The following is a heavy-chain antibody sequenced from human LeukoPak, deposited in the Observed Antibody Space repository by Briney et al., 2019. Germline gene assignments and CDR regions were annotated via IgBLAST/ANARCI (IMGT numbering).Heavy chain of an antibody. CDR3: ARGRSEGVVVVVAAQDFQH. D-gene: IGHD2-15*01. CDR2: INHSGST. Sequence: PSGTLSLTCAVYGGSFSGYYWSWIRQPPGKGLEWIGEINHSGSTNYNPSLKSRVTISVDTSKNQFSLKLSSVTAADTAVYYCARGRSEGVVVVVAAQDFQHWGQGTLVTVSS. V-gene: IGHV4-34*01. CDR1: GGSFSGYY. J-gene: IGHJ1*01.